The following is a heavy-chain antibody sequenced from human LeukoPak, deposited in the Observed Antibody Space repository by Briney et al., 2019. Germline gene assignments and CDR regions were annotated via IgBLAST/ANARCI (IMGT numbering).Heavy chain of an antibody. CDR1: GGSISSYY. J-gene: IGHJ5*02. V-gene: IGHV4-59*01. CDR2: IYYSGST. D-gene: IGHD2-2*01. Sequence: SETLSLTCTVSGGSISSYYWSWIQQPPGKGLEWIGYIYYSGSTNYNPSLKSRVTISVDTSKNQFSLKLSSVTAADTAVYYCARVGVGYCSSTSCYNWFDPWGQGTLVTVSS. CDR3: ARVGVGYCSSTSCYNWFDP.